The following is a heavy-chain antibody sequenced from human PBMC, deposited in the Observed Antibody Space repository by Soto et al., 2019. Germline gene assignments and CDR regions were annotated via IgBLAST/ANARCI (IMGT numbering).Heavy chain of an antibody. CDR3: ARRGRYRSGGYEAYYYYYYMDV. CDR1: GGSFSGYY. D-gene: IGHD6-19*01. J-gene: IGHJ6*03. V-gene: IGHV4-34*01. CDR2: INHSGST. Sequence: SETLSLTCAVYGGSFSGYYWSWIRQPPGKGLEWIREINHSGSTNYNPSLKSRVTISVDTSKNQFSLKLSSVTAADTAVYYCARRGRYRSGGYEAYYYYYYMDVWGKGPTVTV.